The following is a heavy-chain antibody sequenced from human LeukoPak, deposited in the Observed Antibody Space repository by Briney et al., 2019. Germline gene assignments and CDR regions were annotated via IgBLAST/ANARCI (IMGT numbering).Heavy chain of an antibody. Sequence: GASVKVSCKASGGTFSSYAISWVRQAPGKGLESMGGFDPEDDETIYAQNFQGRVTMTEDTSTDTAYMELSSLRSEDTAIYYCATSWGSNGGIYFDFWGQGTLVTVSS. J-gene: IGHJ4*02. CDR3: ATSWGSNGGIYFDF. CDR2: FDPEDDET. V-gene: IGHV1-24*01. D-gene: IGHD2-8*01. CDR1: GGTFSSYA.